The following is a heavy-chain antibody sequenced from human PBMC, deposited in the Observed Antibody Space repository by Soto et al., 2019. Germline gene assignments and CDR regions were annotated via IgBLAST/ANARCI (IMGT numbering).Heavy chain of an antibody. Sequence: GASVKVSCKASGFTFTSSAMQWVRQARGQRLEWIGWIVVGSGNTNYAQKFQERVTITTDMSTSTAYMEMSSLRAGDTTEYNYAGDFFHVAFEGANYWGQGTLVTVSS. CDR1: GFTFTSSA. V-gene: IGHV1-58*02. CDR3: AGDFFHVAFEGANY. D-gene: IGHD2-21*01. J-gene: IGHJ4*02. CDR2: IVVGSGNT.